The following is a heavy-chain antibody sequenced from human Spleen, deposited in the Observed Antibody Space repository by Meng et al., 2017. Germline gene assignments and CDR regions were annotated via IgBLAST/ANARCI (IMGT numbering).Heavy chain of an antibody. V-gene: IGHV4-4*02. J-gene: IGHJ4*02. Sequence: QVQLHESGPGLVKPSGALSLSCAVSGASFSSGYWCSWVRQSPGKGLEWIGEIYHDGRTNYNPSLNSRVTLSVANSKSHLSLQLTSVTAADTAVYYCGGNGDSDSFYIDSWGRGTLVTVSS. CDR3: GGNGDSDSFYIDS. CDR2: IYHDGRT. CDR1: GASFSSGYW. D-gene: IGHD2/OR15-2a*01.